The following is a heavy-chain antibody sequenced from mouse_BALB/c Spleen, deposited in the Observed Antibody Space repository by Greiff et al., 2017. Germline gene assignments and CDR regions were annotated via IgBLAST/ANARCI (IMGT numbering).Heavy chain of an antibody. V-gene: IGHV7-3*02. Sequence: EVKLVESGGGLVQPGGSLRLSCATSGFTFTDYYMSWVRQPPGKALEWLGFIRNKANGYTTEYSASVKGRFTISRDNPQSILYLQMNTLRAEDSATYYCASGHYYGSSYCSWFAYWGQGTLVTVSA. CDR2: IRNKANGYTT. J-gene: IGHJ3*01. D-gene: IGHD1-1*01. CDR1: GFTFTDYY. CDR3: ASGHYYGSSYCSWFAY.